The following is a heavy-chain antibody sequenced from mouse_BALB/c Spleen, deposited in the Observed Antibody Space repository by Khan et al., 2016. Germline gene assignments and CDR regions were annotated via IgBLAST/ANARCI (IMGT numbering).Heavy chain of an antibody. CDR1: GYTFSSYW. J-gene: IGHJ3*01. CDR3: ARGVY. V-gene: IGHV1-9*01. CDR2: ILPGSGST. Sequence: QVQLQQSGAELMKPGASVKISCKATGYTFSSYWLEWVKERPGHGLEWIGEILPGSGSTNYHEKLKGKATFTAERSSNTAYMQLSSLTSEDSAVYYCARGVYWGQGTLVTVSA.